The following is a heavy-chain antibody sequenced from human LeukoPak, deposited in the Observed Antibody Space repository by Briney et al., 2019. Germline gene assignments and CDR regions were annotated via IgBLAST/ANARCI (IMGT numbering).Heavy chain of an antibody. J-gene: IGHJ6*04. CDR1: GFTFSSYG. CDR2: ISYDGNNK. D-gene: IGHD3-10*01. CDR3: AHTHLTLWFGELLPKRGMDV. Sequence: QAGRSLRLSCAASGFTFSSYGMHWVRQAPGKGLEWVAVISYDGNNKYYADSVKGRFTISRDNSKNTLYLQMNSLRAEDTAVYYCAHTHLTLWFGELLPKRGMDVWGKGTTVTVSS. V-gene: IGHV3-30*03.